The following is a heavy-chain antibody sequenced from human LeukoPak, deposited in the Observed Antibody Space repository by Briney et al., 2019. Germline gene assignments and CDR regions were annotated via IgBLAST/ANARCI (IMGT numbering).Heavy chain of an antibody. Sequence: GGSLRLSCAASGFTFSGSAMHWVRQASGKGLEWVGRIRSKANSYATAYAASVKGRFTISRDDSKNTAYLQMNSLKTEDTAVYYCTRHAPLQLGATDYWGQGTLVTVSS. J-gene: IGHJ4*02. CDR1: GFTFSGSA. CDR3: TRHAPLQLGATDY. V-gene: IGHV3-73*01. CDR2: IRSKANSYAT. D-gene: IGHD1-26*01.